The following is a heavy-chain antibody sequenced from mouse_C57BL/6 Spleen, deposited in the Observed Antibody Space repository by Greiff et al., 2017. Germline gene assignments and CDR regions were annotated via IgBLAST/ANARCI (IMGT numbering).Heavy chain of an antibody. Sequence: VQLQQSGAELAKPGASVKLSCKASGYTFTSYWMHWVKQRPGQGLEWIGYINPSSGYTKYNQKFKDKATLTADKSSSTAYMQLSSLTYEDSAVYYSARMRRDYDYEGAWFAYWGQGTLVTVSA. D-gene: IGHD2-4*01. CDR1: GYTFTSYW. J-gene: IGHJ3*01. CDR2: INPSSGYT. V-gene: IGHV1-7*01. CDR3: ARMRRDYDYEGAWFAY.